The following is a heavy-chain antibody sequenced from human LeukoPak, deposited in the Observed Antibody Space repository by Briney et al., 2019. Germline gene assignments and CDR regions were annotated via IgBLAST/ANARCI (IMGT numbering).Heavy chain of an antibody. V-gene: IGHV4-59*01. CDR3: ARPGIQPWPWAFDI. CDR2: IYYSGST. Sequence: PSETLSLTCTVSGGSISSYYWSWIRQPPGKGLEWIGYIYYSGSTNYNPSLKSRVTISVDTSKNQFSLKLSSVTAADTAVYYCARPGIQPWPWAFDIWGQGTMVTVSS. J-gene: IGHJ3*02. CDR1: GGSISSYY. D-gene: IGHD5-18*01.